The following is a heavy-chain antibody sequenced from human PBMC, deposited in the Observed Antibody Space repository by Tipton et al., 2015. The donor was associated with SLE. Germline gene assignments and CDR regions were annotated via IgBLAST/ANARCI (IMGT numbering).Heavy chain of an antibody. J-gene: IGHJ1*01. D-gene: IGHD5-12*01. V-gene: IGHV4-38-2*01. CDR3: ATNGHGETYEFFTEYLRH. CDR1: GYISSGYY. CDR2: IYHSGNT. Sequence: TLSLTCVVSGYISSGYYWGWIRQPPGKGLEWIGSIYHSGNTYSNPSLESRVTISVDTSKNQFSLKLSSVTAADTAVYYCATNGHGETYEFFTEYLRHWGQGTLVTVSS.